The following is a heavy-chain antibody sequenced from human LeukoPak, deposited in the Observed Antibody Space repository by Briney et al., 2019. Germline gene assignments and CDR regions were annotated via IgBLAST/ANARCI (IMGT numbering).Heavy chain of an antibody. D-gene: IGHD1-7*01. CDR1: GFTFSTYA. CDR3: ARDGGTRSYDL. Sequence: ERSLRLSCAASGFTFSTYAMHWVRQAPGKGLDWVAFIWYDGSNQYYADSVKGRFTISRDSFKTTVYLQMNNLRAEDTAVYFCARDGGTRSYDLWGQGTLVTVSS. V-gene: IGHV3-33*08. CDR2: IWYDGSNQ. J-gene: IGHJ5*02.